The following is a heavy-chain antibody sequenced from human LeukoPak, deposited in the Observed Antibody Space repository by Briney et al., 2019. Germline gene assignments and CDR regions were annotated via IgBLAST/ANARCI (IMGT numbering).Heavy chain of an antibody. CDR3: ARIGRWGDYYDSSGYFDY. Sequence: GGSLRLSCAASGFTFDDYGMSWVRQAPGKGLEWVSCINWNGGSTGYADSVKGRFTISRDNAKNSLYLQMNSLRAEDTALYYCARIGRWGDYYDSSGYFDYWGQGTLVTVSS. D-gene: IGHD3-22*01. J-gene: IGHJ4*02. V-gene: IGHV3-20*04. CDR2: INWNGGST. CDR1: GFTFDDYG.